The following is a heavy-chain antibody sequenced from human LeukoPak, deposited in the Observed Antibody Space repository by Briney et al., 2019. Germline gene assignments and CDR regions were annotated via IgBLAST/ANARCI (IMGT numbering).Heavy chain of an antibody. CDR2: ISGSGGST. Sequence: GGSLRLSCAASGFTFSKYGMSWVRQAPGKGLEWVSGISGSGGSTYYADSVKGRFTISRDNSKNTLYLQMNSLRAEDTAVYYCARELSEMATISPFDYWGQGTLVTVSS. CDR1: GFTFSKYG. J-gene: IGHJ4*02. D-gene: IGHD5-24*01. CDR3: ARELSEMATISPFDY. V-gene: IGHV3-23*01.